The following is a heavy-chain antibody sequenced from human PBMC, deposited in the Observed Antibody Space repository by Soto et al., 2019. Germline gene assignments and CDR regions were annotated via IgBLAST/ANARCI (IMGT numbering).Heavy chain of an antibody. CDR2: IYYSGST. CDR1: GGSISSSSYY. J-gene: IGHJ4*02. D-gene: IGHD3-16*01. V-gene: IGHV4-39*01. Sequence: QLQLQESGPGLVKPSETLSLTCTVSGGSISSSSYYWGWIRQPPGKGLEWIGSIYYSGSTYYNPSLKSRVTISVDTSKNQFSLKLSSVTAADTAVYYCARQRALVGVDYWGQGTLVTVSS. CDR3: ARQRALVGVDY.